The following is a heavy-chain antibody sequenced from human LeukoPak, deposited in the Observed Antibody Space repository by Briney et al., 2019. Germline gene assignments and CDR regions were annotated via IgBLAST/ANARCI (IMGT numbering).Heavy chain of an antibody. Sequence: GGSLRLSCAASGFTFSSYSMNWVRQAPGKGLEWVSSISSSSSYIYYADSVKGRFTISRDNAKNSLYLQMNSLRAEDTAVYYCAKKSYYDSSGYYLDYWGQGTLVTVSS. V-gene: IGHV3-21*04. CDR1: GFTFSSYS. CDR2: ISSSSSYI. D-gene: IGHD3-22*01. CDR3: AKKSYYDSSGYYLDY. J-gene: IGHJ4*02.